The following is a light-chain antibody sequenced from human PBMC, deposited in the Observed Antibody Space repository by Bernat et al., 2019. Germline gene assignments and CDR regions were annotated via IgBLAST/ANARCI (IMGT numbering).Light chain of an antibody. V-gene: IGKV3-20*01. CDR2: GSS. J-gene: IGKJ2*01. CDR1: QSVSSEN. CDR3: QQYGSSPPYT. Sequence: EIVLTQSPGTLSLSPGERATLSCRASQSVSSENLGWYQQKPGQPPRLLIYGSSNRATDIPDRFSGSGSGTDFTLTISRLEPEDFAVYYCQQYGSSPPYTFGQGTRLEIK.